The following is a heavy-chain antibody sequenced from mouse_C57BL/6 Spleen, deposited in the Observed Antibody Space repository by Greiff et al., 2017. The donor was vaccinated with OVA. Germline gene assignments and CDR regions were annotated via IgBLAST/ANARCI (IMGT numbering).Heavy chain of an antibody. CDR3: ARDGSSWEAY. V-gene: IGHV1-81*01. J-gene: IGHJ3*01. CDR1: GYTFTSYG. CDR2: IYPRSGNT. Sequence: VQLQQSGAELARPGASVKLSCKASGYTFTSYGISWVKQSTGQGLEWIGEIYPRSGNTYYNEKFKGKATLTADKSSSTAYMELRSLTSEDSAVYFCARDGSSWEAYWGQGTLVTVSA. D-gene: IGHD1-1*01.